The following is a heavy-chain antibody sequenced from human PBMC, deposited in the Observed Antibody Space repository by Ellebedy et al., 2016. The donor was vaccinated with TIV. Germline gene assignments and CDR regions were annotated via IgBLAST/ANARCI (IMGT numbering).Heavy chain of an antibody. V-gene: IGHV1-18*01. J-gene: IGHJ4*02. CDR1: GYTFTCYG. CDR3: ARAGATPTLFDY. D-gene: IGHD4/OR15-4a*01. Sequence: AASVKVSCKASGYTFTCYGISWVRQAPGQGLEWMGWISAYNGNTNDAQKLQGRVTMTTDTSTSTAYMELRSLRSDDTAVYYCARAGATPTLFDYWGQGTLVTVSS. CDR2: ISAYNGNT.